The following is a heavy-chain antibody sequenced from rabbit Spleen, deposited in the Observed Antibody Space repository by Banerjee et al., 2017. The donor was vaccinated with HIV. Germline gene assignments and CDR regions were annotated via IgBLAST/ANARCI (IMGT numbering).Heavy chain of an antibody. J-gene: IGHJ4*01. CDR1: GFDFSSDA. Sequence: QEQLEESGGGLVQPEGSLTLTCKVSGFDFSSDAMCWVRQAPGKRPEWIACIYNGDGSTYYASWVNGRFTISKTSSTTVTLQMTSLTVADTATHFCARGVYDDYDTYYFDLWGPGTLVTVS. D-gene: IGHD2-1*01. CDR2: IYNGDGST. CDR3: ARGVYDDYDTYYFDL. V-gene: IGHV1S47*01.